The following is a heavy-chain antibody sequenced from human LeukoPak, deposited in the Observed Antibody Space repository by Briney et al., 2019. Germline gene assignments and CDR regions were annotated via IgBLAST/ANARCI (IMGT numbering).Heavy chain of an antibody. CDR3: ANGGNSGSYFED. CDR2: MYTSGRT. J-gene: IGHJ4*02. Sequence: SETLSLTCTVSGASIDAYYWSWIRQPAGNGLEWIGRMYTSGRTHYSPSLESRLTMSADTSKNQVSLKLTSVTAADTAVYYCANGGNSGSYFEDWGQGTLVTVSS. D-gene: IGHD1-26*01. V-gene: IGHV4-4*07. CDR1: GASIDAYY.